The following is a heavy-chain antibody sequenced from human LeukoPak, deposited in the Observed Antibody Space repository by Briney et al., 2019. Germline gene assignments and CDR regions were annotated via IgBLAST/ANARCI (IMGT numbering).Heavy chain of an antibody. J-gene: IGHJ2*01. CDR1: GGSISSYY. CDR2: IYYSGST. CDR3: ARLGVPAAPWYFDL. Sequence: PSETLSLTCTVSGGSISSYYWSWIRQPPGKGLEWIGYIYYSGSTNYNPSLKSRVTISVDTSKNQFSLKLSSVTAADTAVYYCARLGVPAAPWYFDLWGRGTLVTVSS. D-gene: IGHD2-2*01. V-gene: IGHV4-59*01.